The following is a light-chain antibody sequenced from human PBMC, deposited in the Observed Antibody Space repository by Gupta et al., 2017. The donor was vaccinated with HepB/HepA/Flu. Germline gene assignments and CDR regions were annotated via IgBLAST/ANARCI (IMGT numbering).Light chain of an antibody. CDR1: SSDVGGYNS. CDR3: SSYTSSGTLV. J-gene: IGLJ2*01. Sequence: QSALTQPASVSGSPGQSITISCTGTSSDVGGYNSVSWYQQHPGKAPKLMIYDVSNRPSGVSNRFSGSKSGNTASLTISGLQAEDESDYYCSSYTSSGTLVSGGGTKLTVL. V-gene: IGLV2-14*03. CDR2: DVS.